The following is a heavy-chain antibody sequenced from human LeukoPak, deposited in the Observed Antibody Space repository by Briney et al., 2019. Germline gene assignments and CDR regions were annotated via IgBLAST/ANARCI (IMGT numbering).Heavy chain of an antibody. CDR2: ISGSGGST. Sequence: GGSLRLSCAASGFTFSSYAMSWVRQAPGKGLEWVSAISGSGGSTYYADSVKGRFTISRDNSKNTLYLQMNSLRAEDTAVYYCAKSAGEDYDFWSGYYHYYYMDVWGKGTTVTVSS. CDR1: GFTFSSYA. J-gene: IGHJ6*03. CDR3: AKSAGEDYDFWSGYYHYYYMDV. V-gene: IGHV3-23*01. D-gene: IGHD3-3*01.